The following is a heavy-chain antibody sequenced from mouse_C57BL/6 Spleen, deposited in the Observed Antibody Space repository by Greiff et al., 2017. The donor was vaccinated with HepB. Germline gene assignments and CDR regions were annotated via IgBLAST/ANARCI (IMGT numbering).Heavy chain of an antibody. Sequence: QVTLKESGAELVKPGASVKLSCKASGYTFTEYTIHWVKQRSGQGLEWIGWFYPGSGSIKYNEKFTAKATLTADKSSSTVYMELSSLTSEDSAVYFCSRHEDEGGRGFAYWGQGTLVTVSA. V-gene: IGHV1-62-2*01. CDR2: FYPGSGSI. J-gene: IGHJ3*01. CDR1: GYTFTEYT. CDR3: SRHEDEGGRGFAY.